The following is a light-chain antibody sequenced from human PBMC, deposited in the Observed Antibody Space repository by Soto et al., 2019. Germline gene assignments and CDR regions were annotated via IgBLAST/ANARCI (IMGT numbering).Light chain of an antibody. Sequence: QSVLTQPASVSGSPGQSITISCTGASTDVDGYDYVSWYQQHPGQAPKLMIYDVNNRPSGVSYRFSGSKSGDTASQTISGLQAEDDADYYCSSYTSSAPFYVFGTGTKVTVL. V-gene: IGLV2-14*03. J-gene: IGLJ1*01. CDR2: DVN. CDR1: STDVDGYDY. CDR3: SSYTSSAPFYV.